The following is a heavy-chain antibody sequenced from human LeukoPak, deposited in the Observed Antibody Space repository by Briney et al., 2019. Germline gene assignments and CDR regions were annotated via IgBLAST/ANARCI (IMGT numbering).Heavy chain of an antibody. V-gene: IGHV3-23*01. CDR3: ARGGRKHIVTFDI. J-gene: IGHJ3*02. CDR1: GFTFSIYA. D-gene: IGHD2-21*01. CDR2: ISVSGGST. Sequence: GPSVRLSCAASGFTFSIYATSWVSQAPGKGLECLSAISVSGGSTYYAHSVKGRFTISSDNSKNTLYLQINSLRDEDTAVYYCARGGRKHIVTFDIWGQGTMVTVSS.